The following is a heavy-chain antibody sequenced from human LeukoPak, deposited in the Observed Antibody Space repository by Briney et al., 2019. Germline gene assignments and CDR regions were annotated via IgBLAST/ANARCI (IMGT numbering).Heavy chain of an antibody. J-gene: IGHJ4*02. V-gene: IGHV3-48*01. Sequence: GGSLRLSCAASGFTFSSYSMTWVRQAPGKGLEWVSYISSSSTIYYADSVKGRFTISRDNSKNTLYLQMNSLRADDTAVYYCARSYSSGWGGEGYWGQGTLVTVSS. CDR3: ARSYSSGWGGEGY. D-gene: IGHD6-19*01. CDR1: GFTFSSYS. CDR2: ISSSSTI.